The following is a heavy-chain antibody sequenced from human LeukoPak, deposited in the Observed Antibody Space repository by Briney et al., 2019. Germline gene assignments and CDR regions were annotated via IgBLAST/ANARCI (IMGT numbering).Heavy chain of an antibody. CDR3: ARSQYSSSSLDY. CDR1: GFSFSNYW. CDR2: IKQDGSEK. V-gene: IGHV3-7*01. D-gene: IGHD6-13*01. J-gene: IGHJ4*02. Sequence: GGSLRLSCAASGFSFSNYWMSWVRQAPGKGLEWVANIKQDGSEKYYVDSVKGRFTISRDNAKNSLYLQMNSLRAEDTAVYYCARSQYSSSSLDYWGQGTLVTVSS.